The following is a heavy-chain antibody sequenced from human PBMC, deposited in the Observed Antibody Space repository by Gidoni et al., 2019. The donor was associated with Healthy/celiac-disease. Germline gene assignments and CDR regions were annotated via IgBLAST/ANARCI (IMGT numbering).Heavy chain of an antibody. Sequence: QVQLVQSGAEVKKPGASVKVSCKASGYTFTSYAMHWVRQAPGQRLEWMGWINAGNGNTKYSQKFQGRVTITRDTSASTAYMELSSLRSEDTAVYYCARDLIFGVVKGDDAFDIWGQGTMVTVSS. D-gene: IGHD3-3*02. J-gene: IGHJ3*02. CDR3: ARDLIFGVVKGDDAFDI. CDR2: INAGNGNT. CDR1: GYTFTSYA. V-gene: IGHV1-3*01.